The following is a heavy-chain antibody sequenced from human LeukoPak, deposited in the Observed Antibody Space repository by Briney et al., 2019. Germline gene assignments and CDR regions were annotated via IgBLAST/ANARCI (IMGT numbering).Heavy chain of an antibody. CDR3: AKSVAIQDAFDI. Sequence: GGSLRLSCAASGFTFSSYAMTWVRQAPGKGLEWVSGISGSGDSTYYADSVKGRFTISRDNSKNTLYLQMNSLRAEDTAVYYCAKSVAIQDAFDIWGQGTMVTVSS. V-gene: IGHV3-23*01. CDR2: ISGSGDST. J-gene: IGHJ3*02. CDR1: GFTFSSYA. D-gene: IGHD2-21*01.